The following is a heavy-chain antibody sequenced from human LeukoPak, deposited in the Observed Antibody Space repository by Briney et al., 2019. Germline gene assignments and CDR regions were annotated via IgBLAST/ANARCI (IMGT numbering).Heavy chain of an antibody. Sequence: ASVKVSCKASGGTFSSYAISLVRQAPGQGLEWIGGIIPIFGTANYAQTFQGRVTITTDESTSTAYMELSSLRSEDTAVYYCAREYGSTSRIYWFDPWGQGTLVTVSS. D-gene: IGHD2-2*01. J-gene: IGHJ5*02. V-gene: IGHV1-69*05. CDR2: IIPIFGTA. CDR3: AREYGSTSRIYWFDP. CDR1: GGTFSSYA.